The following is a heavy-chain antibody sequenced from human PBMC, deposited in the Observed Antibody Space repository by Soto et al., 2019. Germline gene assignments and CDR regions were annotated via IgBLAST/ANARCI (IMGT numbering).Heavy chain of an antibody. Sequence: XSLTCTFSGGSISGGGYYWSWIRQHPGKGLEWIGYIYYSGSTYYNPSLKSRVTISVDTSKNQFSLKLSSVTAADTGVYYCARDAKWLLPPTDYGMDVWGQGTTVTVSS. CDR3: ARDAKWLLPPTDYGMDV. V-gene: IGHV4-31*03. J-gene: IGHJ6*02. CDR2: IYYSGST. D-gene: IGHD3-22*01. CDR1: GGSISGGGYY.